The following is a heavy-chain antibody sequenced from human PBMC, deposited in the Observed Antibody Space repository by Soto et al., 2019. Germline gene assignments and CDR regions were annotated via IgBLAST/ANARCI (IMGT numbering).Heavy chain of an antibody. Sequence: EAQLVESGGDLVQPGGSLRLSCAGSGFSFSSYEMNWVRQAPGKGLEWVSYISSSGSDTYYADSVKARFTISRDNAQNSLYLQMTSLRAEDTAIYYCASLSGSYGFDPWGQGTLVNVSS. V-gene: IGHV3-48*03. CDR3: ASLSGSYGFDP. J-gene: IGHJ5*02. CDR1: GFSFSSYE. CDR2: ISSSGSDT. D-gene: IGHD1-26*01.